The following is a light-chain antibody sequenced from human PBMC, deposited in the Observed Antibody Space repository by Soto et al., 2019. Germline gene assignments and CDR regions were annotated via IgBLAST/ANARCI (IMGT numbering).Light chain of an antibody. CDR3: QQTYNPPRT. CDR2: AAS. J-gene: IGKJ1*01. V-gene: IGKV1-39*01. CDR1: ETIARY. Sequence: DIQLTQSPSSLSASVVDRVTITCLASETIARYLNWYQQKPGKAPNLLIYAASTLKSGFPSRFSGTGSGTDFTLTISRLQPEDFATYYCQQTYNPPRTFGQGTKVDIK.